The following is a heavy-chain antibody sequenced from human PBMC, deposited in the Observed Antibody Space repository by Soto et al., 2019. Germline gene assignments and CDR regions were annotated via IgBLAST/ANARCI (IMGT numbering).Heavy chain of an antibody. J-gene: IGHJ6*03. CDR1: GDSISNNNFY. V-gene: IGHV4-39*01. Sequence: SETLSLTCTVSGDSISNNNFYWGWIRQPPGKGLEWIGTIYYSGSTYYNPSLKSRVTISVDTSNNQLSLRLSSVTAADTAVYYCARHYGYYSHYMDVWTKGTTVTVSS. D-gene: IGHD3-10*01. CDR3: ARHYGYYSHYMDV. CDR2: IYYSGST.